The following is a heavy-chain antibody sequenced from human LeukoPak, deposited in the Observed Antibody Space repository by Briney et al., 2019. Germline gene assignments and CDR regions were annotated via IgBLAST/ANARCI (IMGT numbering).Heavy chain of an antibody. J-gene: IGHJ3*02. CDR3: AREGGRLNWNEGAHAFGI. CDR1: GYTFTGYY. V-gene: IGHV1-2*02. D-gene: IGHD1-1*01. CDR2: INPNSGGT. Sequence: ASVKVSCKASGYTFTGYYMHWVRQAPGQGLEWMGWINPNSGGTNYAQKFQGRVTMTRDTSISTAYMELSRLRSDDTAVYYCAREGGRLNWNEGAHAFGIWGQGTMVTASS.